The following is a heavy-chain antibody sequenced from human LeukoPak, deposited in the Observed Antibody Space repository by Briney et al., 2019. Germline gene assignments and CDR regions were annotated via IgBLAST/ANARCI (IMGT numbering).Heavy chain of an antibody. CDR3: ARVAVTPDYYYYYMDV. J-gene: IGHJ6*03. V-gene: IGHV4-61*02. D-gene: IGHD4-23*01. Sequence: PSQTLSLTCTVSGGSISSGSYYWSWIRQPAGKGLEWIGRIYTSGSTNYNPSLKSRVTMSVDTSKNQFSLKLSSVTAADTAVYYCARVAVTPDYYYYYMDVWGKGTTVTVSS. CDR1: GGSISSGSYY. CDR2: IYTSGST.